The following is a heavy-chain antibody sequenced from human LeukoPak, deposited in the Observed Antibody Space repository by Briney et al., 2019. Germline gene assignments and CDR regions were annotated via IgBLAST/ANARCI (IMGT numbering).Heavy chain of an antibody. CDR2: IYYSGST. CDR3: ARSGYYYYYGMDV. Sequence: ASETLSLTCTVSGGSISSGGYYWSWIRQHPGKGLEWIGYIYYSGSTYYNPSLKSRVTISVDTSKNQFSLKLSSVTAADTAVYHCARSGYYYYYGMDVWGQGTTVTVSS. D-gene: IGHD3-10*01. V-gene: IGHV4-31*03. CDR1: GGSISSGGYY. J-gene: IGHJ6*02.